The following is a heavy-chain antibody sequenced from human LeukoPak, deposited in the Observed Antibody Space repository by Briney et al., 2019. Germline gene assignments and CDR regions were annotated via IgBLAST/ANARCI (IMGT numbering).Heavy chain of an antibody. Sequence: GGSLRLSCAASGFTFSSYGMHWVRQAPGKGLEWVAVIWYDGSNKYYADSVKGRFTISRDNSKNTLYLQMNSLRAEDTAVYCCARDLDGSGSYYNMGDGYFDYWGQGTLVTVSS. CDR3: ARDLDGSGSYYNMGDGYFDY. D-gene: IGHD3-10*01. V-gene: IGHV3-33*01. CDR1: GFTFSSYG. J-gene: IGHJ4*02. CDR2: IWYDGSNK.